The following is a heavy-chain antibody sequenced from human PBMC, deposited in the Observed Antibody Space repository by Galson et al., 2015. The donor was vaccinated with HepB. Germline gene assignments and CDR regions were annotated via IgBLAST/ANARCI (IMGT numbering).Heavy chain of an antibody. Sequence: LSLTCAVSGGSFSSYHWTWVRQPPGKGLEWIGEISHGGSTDYNPSLKSRVTISVDTSTNQFPLSLTSLKASDTAMYYCARLTRASNNYYSGGPLDYWGQGTLVTVSS. CDR3: ARLTRASNNYYSGGPLDY. CDR2: ISHGGST. D-gene: IGHD3-22*01. CDR1: GGSFSSYH. J-gene: IGHJ4*02. V-gene: IGHV4-34*01.